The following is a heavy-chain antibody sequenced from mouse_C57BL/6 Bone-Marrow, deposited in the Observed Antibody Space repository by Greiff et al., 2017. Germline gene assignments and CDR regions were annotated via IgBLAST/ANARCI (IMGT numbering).Heavy chain of an antibody. D-gene: IGHD3-1*01. V-gene: IGHV1-50*01. Sequence: QVQLQQPGAELVKPGASVKLSCKASGYTFTSYWMQWVKQRPGQGLEWIGEIDPSDSYTNYNQKFKGKATLTVDTSSSTAYMQLSSLTSEDSAVYYCARVGGLRGFAYWGQGTLVTVSA. CDR3: ARVGGLRGFAY. CDR2: IDPSDSYT. J-gene: IGHJ3*01. CDR1: GYTFTSYW.